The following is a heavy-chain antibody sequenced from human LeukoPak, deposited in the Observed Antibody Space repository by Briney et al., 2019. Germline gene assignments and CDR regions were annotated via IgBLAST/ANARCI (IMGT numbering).Heavy chain of an antibody. CDR2: ISSNGGST. J-gene: IGHJ3*02. V-gene: IGHV3-64*01. CDR3: AREPVSYYYGSGSNRNAFDI. Sequence: GGSLRLSCAASGFTFSSYAMQWVRQAPGKGLEYVSAISSNGGSTYYANSVKGRFTISRDNSKNTLYLQMGSLRAEDMAVYYCAREPVSYYYGSGSNRNAFDIWGQGTMVTVSS. D-gene: IGHD3-10*01. CDR1: GFTFSSYA.